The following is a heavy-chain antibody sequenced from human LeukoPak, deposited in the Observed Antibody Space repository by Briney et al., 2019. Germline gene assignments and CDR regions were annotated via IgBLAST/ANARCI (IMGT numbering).Heavy chain of an antibody. CDR3: ARDNYDILTGYYREFDY. CDR1: GGSFSGYY. V-gene: IGHV4-34*01. D-gene: IGHD3-9*01. Sequence: PSETLSLTCAVYGGSFSGYYWSWIRQPPGKGLEWIGEINHSGSTNYNPSLKSRVTISVDTSKNQFSLKLSSVTAADTAVYYCARDNYDILTGYYREFDYWGQGTLVTVSS. CDR2: INHSGST. J-gene: IGHJ4*02.